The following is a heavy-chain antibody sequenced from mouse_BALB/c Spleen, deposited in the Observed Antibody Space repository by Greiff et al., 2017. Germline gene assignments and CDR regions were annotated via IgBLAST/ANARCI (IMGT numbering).Heavy chain of an antibody. CDR3: TRDGAVVENFDY. J-gene: IGHJ2*01. D-gene: IGHD1-1*01. V-gene: IGHV5-6-4*01. CDR2: ISSGGST. CDR1: GFTFSSYA. Sequence: EVKLVESGGGLVKPGGSLKLSCAASGFTFSSYAMSWVRQTPEKRLEWVASISSGGSTYYPDSVKGRFTISRDNAKNTLYLQMSSLKSEDTAMYYCTRDGAVVENFDYWGQGTTLTVSS.